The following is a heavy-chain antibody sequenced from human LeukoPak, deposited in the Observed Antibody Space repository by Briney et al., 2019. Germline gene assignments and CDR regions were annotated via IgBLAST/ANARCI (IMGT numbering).Heavy chain of an antibody. CDR1: GFTFSSYA. J-gene: IGHJ5*01. V-gene: IGHV3-23*01. D-gene: IGHD2-15*01. CDR2: ISGSGGST. CDR3: AKVRDIVVVVAATLDS. Sequence: GGSLRLSCAASGFTFSSYAMSWVRQAPGKGLEWVSAISGSGGSTYYADSVKGRFTISRDNSKNTLYLQMNSLRAEDTAVYYCAKVRDIVVVVAATLDSWGQGTLVTVSS.